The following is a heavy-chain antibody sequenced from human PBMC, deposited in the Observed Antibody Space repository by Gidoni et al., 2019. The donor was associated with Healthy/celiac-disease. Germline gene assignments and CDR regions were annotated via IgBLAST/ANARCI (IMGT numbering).Heavy chain of an antibody. D-gene: IGHD6-13*01. CDR3: ARDRKQQLVQEYYDYGMDV. J-gene: IGHJ6*02. Sequence: LVESGGGVVQPGRSLRLSCAASGFTFSSYAMHWVRQAPGKGLEWVAVISYDGSNKYYADSVKGRFTISRDNSKNPLYLQRNSLRAEDTAVYYCARDRKQQLVQEYYDYGMDVWGQGTTVTVSS. CDR2: ISYDGSNK. CDR1: GFTFSSYA. V-gene: IGHV3-30-3*01.